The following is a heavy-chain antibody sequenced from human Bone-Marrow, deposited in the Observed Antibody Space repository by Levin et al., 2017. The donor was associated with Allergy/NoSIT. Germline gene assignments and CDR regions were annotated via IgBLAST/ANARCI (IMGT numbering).Heavy chain of an antibody. CDR3: AKDDGTAYYSFDS. V-gene: IGHV3-23*01. CDR1: GFTFSTYA. Sequence: PGGSLRLSCAASGFTFSTYAMNWVRQAPGQGLEWVSSVSDGGDYTFYADSVKGQFTISRDNSKNTLYLQMNSLRAEDTALYYCAKDDGTAYYSFDSWGQGTLVTVSS. J-gene: IGHJ4*02. D-gene: IGHD1-26*01. CDR2: VSDGGDYT.